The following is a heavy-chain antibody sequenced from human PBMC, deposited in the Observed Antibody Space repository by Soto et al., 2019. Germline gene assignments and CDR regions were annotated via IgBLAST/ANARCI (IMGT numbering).Heavy chain of an antibody. CDR2: INAGNGNT. V-gene: IGHV1-3*01. CDR1: GYTFTSYA. D-gene: IGHD2-15*01. J-gene: IGHJ4*02. CDR3: ARAPGGPDGPGDY. Sequence: QVQLVQSGAEVKKPGASVKVSCKASGYTFTSYAMHWVRQAPGQRLEWMGWINAGNGNTKFSQKFQGRVTITRDTSASTAYMELGSLRSEDTAVYYCARAPGGPDGPGDYWGQETLVTVSS.